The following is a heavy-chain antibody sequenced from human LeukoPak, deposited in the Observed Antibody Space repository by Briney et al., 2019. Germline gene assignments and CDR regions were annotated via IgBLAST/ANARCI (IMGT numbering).Heavy chain of an antibody. CDR3: AKEAVTMVRGAAPNWFDP. V-gene: IGHV3-21*04. Sequence: GGSLRLSCAASGFTFSSYSMNWVRQAPGKGLEWVSSISSSSSYIYYADSVKGRFTISRDNAKNSLYLQMNSLRAEDTAVYYCAKEAVTMVRGAAPNWFDPWGQGTLVTVSS. CDR1: GFTFSSYS. CDR2: ISSSSSYI. D-gene: IGHD3-10*01. J-gene: IGHJ5*02.